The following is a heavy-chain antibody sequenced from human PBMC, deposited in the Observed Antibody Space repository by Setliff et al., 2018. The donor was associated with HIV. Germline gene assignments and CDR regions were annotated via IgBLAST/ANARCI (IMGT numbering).Heavy chain of an antibody. J-gene: IGHJ4*02. Sequence: SETLSLTCAVYGGSFSGYYWGWIRQPPGKGLEWIGEINHSGSTNYNPSLKSRVTISVDTSKNQFSLRLSSVTAADTAVYYCARLPRQLLKGAAAYFDYWGQGTLVTVSS. CDR2: INHSGST. CDR3: ARLPRQLLKGAAAYFDY. D-gene: IGHD5-18*01. V-gene: IGHV4-34*01. CDR1: GGSFSGYY.